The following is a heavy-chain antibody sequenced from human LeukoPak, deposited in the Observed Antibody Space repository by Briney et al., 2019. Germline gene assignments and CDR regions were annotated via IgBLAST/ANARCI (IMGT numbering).Heavy chain of an antibody. CDR2: IYYSGST. CDR1: GGSISDYY. CDR3: ARGDFCSSTNCYLRPMDV. Sequence: PSETLSLTCTVSGGSISDYYWNWIRQPPGKGLEWIGYIYYSGSTTYNPSLKSRLIMSVDTAKNQFSLKPRSVTAADTAVYYCARGDFCSSTNCYLRPMDVWGKGTTVTVSS. D-gene: IGHD2-2*01. V-gene: IGHV4-59*01. J-gene: IGHJ6*03.